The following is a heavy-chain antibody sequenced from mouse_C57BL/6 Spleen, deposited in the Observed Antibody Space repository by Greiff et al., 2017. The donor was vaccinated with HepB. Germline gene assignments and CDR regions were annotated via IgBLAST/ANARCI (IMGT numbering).Heavy chain of an antibody. D-gene: IGHD1-1*01. CDR3: TRDPYYYGSSPGYFDY. J-gene: IGHJ2*01. Sequence: DVQLVESGTVLARPGASVKMSCKTSGYTFTSYWMHWVKQRPGQGLEWIGAIYPGNSDTSYNQKFKGKAKLTAVTSASTAYMELSSLTNEDSAVYYCTRDPYYYGSSPGYFDYWGQGTTLTVSS. CDR2: IYPGNSDT. CDR1: GYTFTSYW. V-gene: IGHV1-5*01.